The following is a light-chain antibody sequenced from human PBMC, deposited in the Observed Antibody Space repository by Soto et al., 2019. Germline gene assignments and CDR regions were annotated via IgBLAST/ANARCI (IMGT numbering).Light chain of an antibody. V-gene: IGKV1-39*01. CDR3: QQSYSTPDT. Sequence: DIQMTQSPSSLSASVGDRVTITCRASQSISSYLNWYQQKPGKAPKLLIYAASRLQSGVPSRFSGSGSGTDFTLTISRLQPEEFATYYCQQSYSTPDTFGQGTRLEIK. J-gene: IGKJ5*01. CDR2: AAS. CDR1: QSISSY.